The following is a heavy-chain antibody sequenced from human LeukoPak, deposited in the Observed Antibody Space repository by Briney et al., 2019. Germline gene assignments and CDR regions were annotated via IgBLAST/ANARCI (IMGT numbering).Heavy chain of an antibody. J-gene: IGHJ4*02. D-gene: IGHD6-13*01. V-gene: IGHV1-46*01. CDR1: GGTFSSYA. CDR3: ARAQHFLGRMAAAGTGPGY. CDR2: INPSGGST. Sequence: GASVKVSCKASGGTFSSYAISWVRQAPGQGLEWMGIINPSGGSTSYAQKFQGRVTMTRDMSTSTVYMELSSLRSGDTAVYYCARAQHFLGRMAAAGTGPGYWGQGTLVTVSS.